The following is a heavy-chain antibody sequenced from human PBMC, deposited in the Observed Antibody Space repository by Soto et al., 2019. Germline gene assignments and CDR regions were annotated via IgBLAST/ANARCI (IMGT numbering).Heavy chain of an antibody. Sequence: GESLKISCKGSWYSFTSYWIGWVRQVPGKGLEWMGIIYPGDSDTRYSPSFQGQVTISADKSISTAYLQWSSLKASDTAMYYCARSYYYDSSGYYSNYYGMDVWGQGTTVTVSS. CDR2: IYPGDSDT. CDR3: ARSYYYDSSGYYSNYYGMDV. J-gene: IGHJ6*02. D-gene: IGHD3-22*01. V-gene: IGHV5-51*01. CDR1: WYSFTSYW.